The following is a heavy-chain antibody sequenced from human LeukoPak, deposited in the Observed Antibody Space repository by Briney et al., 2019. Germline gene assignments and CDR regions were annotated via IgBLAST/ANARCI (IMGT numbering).Heavy chain of an antibody. CDR2: ISYDGSNK. D-gene: IGHD5-24*01. J-gene: IGHJ3*02. CDR1: GFTFSSYG. V-gene: IGHV3-30*03. Sequence: GGSLRLSCAASGFTFSSYGMHWVRQAPGKGLEWVAVISYDGSNKYYADSVKGRFTISRDNSKNTLYLQMNSLRAEDTAVYYCARDREIRDGYKADAFDIWGQGTMVTVSS. CDR3: ARDREIRDGYKADAFDI.